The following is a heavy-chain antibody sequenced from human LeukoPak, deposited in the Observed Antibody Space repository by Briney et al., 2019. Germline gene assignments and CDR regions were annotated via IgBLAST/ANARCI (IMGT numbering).Heavy chain of an antibody. CDR2: IIPILGIA. J-gene: IGHJ4*02. V-gene: IGHV1-69*04. D-gene: IGHD5-18*01. CDR1: GGTFSSYA. CDR3: ARDRGYSYGYFLDY. Sequence: RASVKVSCKASGGTFSSYAISWVRQAPGQGLEWMGRIIPILGIANYAQKFQGRVTITADKSTSTAYMELSSLRSEDTAVYYCARDRGYSYGYFLDYWGQGTLVTVS.